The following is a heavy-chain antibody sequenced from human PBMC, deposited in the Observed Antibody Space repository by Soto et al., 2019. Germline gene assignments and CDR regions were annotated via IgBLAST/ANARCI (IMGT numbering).Heavy chain of an antibody. D-gene: IGHD3-3*01. CDR2: MNPNSGNT. J-gene: IGHJ4*02. Sequence: QVQLVQSGAEVKKPGASVKVSCKASGYTFTSYDINWVRQATGQGLEWMGWMNPNSGNTGYAQKFQGRVTMTRNTSISTAYMELSSLRSEDTAVYYCARARTYYGFWSGYSRLFDYWGQGTLVTVSS. V-gene: IGHV1-8*01. CDR3: ARARTYYGFWSGYSRLFDY. CDR1: GYTFTSYD.